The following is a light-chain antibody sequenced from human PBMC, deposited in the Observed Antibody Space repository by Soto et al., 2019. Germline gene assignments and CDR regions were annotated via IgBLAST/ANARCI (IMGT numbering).Light chain of an antibody. CDR2: DVS. CDR3: SSYTSSSTRV. V-gene: IGLV2-14*01. Sequence: QSALTQPASVSGSPGQSIAISCTGTSSDVGGYYSVSWYQQHPGKAPKLVIYDVSNRPSGVSNRFSGSKSGNTASLTISGLQAADEADYYCSSYTSSSTRVFGGGTKLTVL. J-gene: IGLJ2*01. CDR1: SSDVGGYYS.